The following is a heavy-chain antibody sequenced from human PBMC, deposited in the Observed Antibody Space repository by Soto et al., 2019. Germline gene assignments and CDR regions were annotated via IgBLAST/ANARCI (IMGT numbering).Heavy chain of an antibody. CDR2: ISGGGSST. D-gene: IGHD3-16*01. J-gene: IGHJ4*02. CDR3: AKVPGYDYVWGTYYFFAY. V-gene: IGHV3-23*01. CDR1: RFTFKSYA. Sequence: RLSCASSRFTFKSYAMSWDRKAPGKGLEWVSSISGGGSSTYYADSVKGRFTISRDNSKNTLYLQMNSLRAEDTAVYYCAKVPGYDYVWGTYYFFAYRGLGAQVTVSS.